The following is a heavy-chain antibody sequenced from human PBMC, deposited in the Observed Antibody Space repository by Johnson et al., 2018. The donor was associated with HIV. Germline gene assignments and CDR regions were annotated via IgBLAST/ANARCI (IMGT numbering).Heavy chain of an antibody. V-gene: IGHV3-73*01. CDR3: AKESKWESRTAHAFDL. Sequence: VQLVESGGGVVQAGRSLRLSCAASGFTFSSYAMHWVRQASGKGLEWVGRIRSKANSYATAYAASVKGRFTISRDNSKNTLYLQMNSLRDEDTAVYYGAKESKWESRTAHAFDLWGQGTMVTVSS. J-gene: IGHJ3*01. CDR2: IRSKANSYAT. D-gene: IGHD1-26*01. CDR1: GFTFSSYA.